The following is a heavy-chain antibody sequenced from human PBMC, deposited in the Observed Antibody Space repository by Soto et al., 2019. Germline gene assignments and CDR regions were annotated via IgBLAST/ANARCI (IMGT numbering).Heavy chain of an antibody. V-gene: IGHV4-39*01. CDR2: IYYSGTT. CDR3: ARHKGGYYSGVDV. Sequence: QLQLQESGPGLVKPSETLSLTCTVSGGSISSHSYYWAWIRQPPGKGLEWIGNIYYSGTTYYNPSLKSRVTISVDTSKTQFSLKLSSVTAADTAVYYCARHKGGYYSGVDVWGQGTTVTVSS. D-gene: IGHD3-16*01. J-gene: IGHJ6*02. CDR1: GGSISSHSYY.